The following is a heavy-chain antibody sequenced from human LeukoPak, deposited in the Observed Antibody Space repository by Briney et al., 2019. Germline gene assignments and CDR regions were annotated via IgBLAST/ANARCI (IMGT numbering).Heavy chain of an antibody. Sequence: GGSLRLSCAASGLTFSSYAMSWVRQAPGKGLEWVSSISGSGGSTYYADSVKGRFTISRDNSKKTLYLQMNSLRVEDTAVYYCASGAEGYVFDPWGQGTLVTVSS. J-gene: IGHJ5*02. CDR2: ISGSGGST. CDR1: GLTFSSYA. D-gene: IGHD5-12*01. CDR3: ASGAEGYVFDP. V-gene: IGHV3-23*01.